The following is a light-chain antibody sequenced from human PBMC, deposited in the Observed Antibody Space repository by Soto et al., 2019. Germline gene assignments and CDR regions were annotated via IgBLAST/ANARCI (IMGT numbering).Light chain of an antibody. CDR1: QTVTSNY. Sequence: EFVLTQSPGTLSLSPGERATVSCRASQTVTSNYLAWYQQKPGQAPRLLIYGASSRATDIPHRFSGSGSGTDFTLTISRLEPEDFALYYCQQYLSLPVTFGQGTRLEIK. J-gene: IGKJ5*01. CDR3: QQYLSLPVT. CDR2: GAS. V-gene: IGKV3-20*01.